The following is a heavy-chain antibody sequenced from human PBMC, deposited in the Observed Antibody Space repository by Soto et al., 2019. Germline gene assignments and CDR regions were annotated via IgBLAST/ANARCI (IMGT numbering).Heavy chain of an antibody. CDR3: ASLNLRRDGYNYEAGILPPTSYYGMDV. V-gene: IGHV1-69*13. CDR2: IIPIFGTA. J-gene: IGHJ6*02. CDR1: GGTFSSYA. Sequence: SVKVSCKASGGTFSSYAMSWVRQAPGQGLEWMGGIIPIFGTANYAQKFQGRVTITADESTSTAYMELSSLRSENTAVYYCASLNLRRDGYNYEAGILPPTSYYGMDVWGQGTTVTVSS. D-gene: IGHD5-12*01.